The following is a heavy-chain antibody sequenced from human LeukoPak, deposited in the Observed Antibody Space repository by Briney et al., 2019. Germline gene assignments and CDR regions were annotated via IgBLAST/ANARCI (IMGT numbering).Heavy chain of an antibody. CDR2: ISSSSSYI. Sequence: PGGSLRLSCAASGFTFSSYSMNWVRQAPGKGLEWVSSISSSSSYIYYADSVKGRFTISRDNAKNSLYLQMNSLRAEDTAVYYCARRRITMVRGVKGIDYWGQGTLVTVSS. CDR1: GFTFSSYS. D-gene: IGHD3-10*01. J-gene: IGHJ4*02. CDR3: ARRRITMVRGVKGIDY. V-gene: IGHV3-21*01.